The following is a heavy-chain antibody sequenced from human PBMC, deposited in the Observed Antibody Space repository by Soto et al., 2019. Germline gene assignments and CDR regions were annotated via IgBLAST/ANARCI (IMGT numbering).Heavy chain of an antibody. CDR3: ATYVVVPAAMRIGWFDP. Sequence: EVQLVESGGGLVQPGGSLRLSCAASGFTFSSYWMSWVRQAPGKGLEWVANIKQDGSEKYYVDSVKGRFTISRDNAKNSLYLQMNSLRAEDTAVYYCATYVVVPAAMRIGWFDPWGQGTLLTVSS. CDR1: GFTFSSYW. V-gene: IGHV3-7*01. CDR2: IKQDGSEK. J-gene: IGHJ5*02. D-gene: IGHD2-2*01.